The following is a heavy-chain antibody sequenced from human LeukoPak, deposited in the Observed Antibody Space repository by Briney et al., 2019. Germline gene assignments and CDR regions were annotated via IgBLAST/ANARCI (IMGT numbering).Heavy chain of an antibody. CDR3: ASAPGVYDSSGYSYDY. J-gene: IGHJ4*02. V-gene: IGHV4-30-4*01. Sequence: PSQTLSLTCTVSGGSISSGDYYWSWIRQPPGKGLEWIGYIYYSGSTYYNPSLKSRVTISVDTSKNQFSLKLSSVTAADTAVYYCASAPGVYDSSGYSYDYWGQGTLVTVSS. D-gene: IGHD3-22*01. CDR1: GGSISSGDYY. CDR2: IYYSGST.